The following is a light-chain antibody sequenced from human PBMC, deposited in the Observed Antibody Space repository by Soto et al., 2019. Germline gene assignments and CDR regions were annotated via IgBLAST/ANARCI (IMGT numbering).Light chain of an antibody. Sequence: QSALTQPPSASGSPGQSVTISCTGTSSDVGGYDFVSWYQQHPGKVPKLVIYEVIKRPSGVPDRFSGSKSGNTASLTVSGLQPEDEADYYCSSYGGSNNVVFGGGTKLTVL. CDR3: SSYGGSNNVV. CDR1: SSDVGGYDF. V-gene: IGLV2-8*01. J-gene: IGLJ2*01. CDR2: EVI.